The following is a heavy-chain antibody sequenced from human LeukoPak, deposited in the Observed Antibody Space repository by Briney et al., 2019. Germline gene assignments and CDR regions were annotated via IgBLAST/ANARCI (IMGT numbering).Heavy chain of an antibody. D-gene: IGHD6-13*01. J-gene: IGHJ4*02. Sequence: PGGSLRLSCAASGSTFSSYGMHWVRQAPGKGLEWVAVISYDGSNKYYADSVKGRFTISRDNSKNTLYLQMNSLRAEDTAVYYCAKAGGIAAAGVYWGQGTLVTVSS. V-gene: IGHV3-30*18. CDR2: ISYDGSNK. CDR1: GSTFSSYG. CDR3: AKAGGIAAAGVY.